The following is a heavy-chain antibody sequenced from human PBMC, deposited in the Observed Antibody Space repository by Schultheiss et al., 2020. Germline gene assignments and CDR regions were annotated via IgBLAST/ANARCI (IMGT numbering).Heavy chain of an antibody. CDR1: GGSFSGYY. CDR2: INHSGST. J-gene: IGHJ1*01. D-gene: IGHD6-19*01. Sequence: SETLSLTCAVYGGSFSGYYWSWIRQPPGKGLEWIGEINHSGSTNYNPSLKSRVTISVDTSKNQFSLKLSSVTAADTAVYYCARAGSGWSARYFQHWGQGTLVTVSS. CDR3: ARAGSGWSARYFQH. V-gene: IGHV4-34*01.